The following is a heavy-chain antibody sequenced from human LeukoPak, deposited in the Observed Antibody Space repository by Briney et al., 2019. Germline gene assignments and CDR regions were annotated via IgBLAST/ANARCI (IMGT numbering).Heavy chain of an antibody. CDR1: GFTFSSYS. Sequence: PGGSLRLSCAASGFTFSSYSMSWVRQAPGKGLEWVSYISSSSSTIYYADSVKGRFTISRDNAKNSLYLQMDSLRAEDTAVYYCARGGVVVTATPMDYYGMDVWGQGTTVTVSS. CDR2: ISSSSSTI. D-gene: IGHD2-21*02. J-gene: IGHJ6*02. CDR3: ARGGVVVTATPMDYYGMDV. V-gene: IGHV3-48*04.